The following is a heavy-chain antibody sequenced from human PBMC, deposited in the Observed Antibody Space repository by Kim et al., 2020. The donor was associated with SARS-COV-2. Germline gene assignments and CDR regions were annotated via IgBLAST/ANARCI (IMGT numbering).Heavy chain of an antibody. J-gene: IGHJ4*02. Sequence: GLFTISRDNTKNSLYLQMNSLRAEDTAVYYCARDEPSITIFGVVTGFDYWGQGTLVTVSS. CDR3: ARDEPSITIFGVVTGFDY. D-gene: IGHD3-3*01. V-gene: IGHV3-11*01.